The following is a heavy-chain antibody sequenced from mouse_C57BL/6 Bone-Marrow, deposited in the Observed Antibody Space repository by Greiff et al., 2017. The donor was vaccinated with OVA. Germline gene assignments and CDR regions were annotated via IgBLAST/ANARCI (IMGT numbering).Heavy chain of an antibody. CDR2: INPNNGGT. CDR1: GYTFTDYN. D-gene: IGHD1-2*01. Sequence: EVKLLESGPELVKPGASVKMSCKASGYTFTDYNMHWVKQSHGKSLEWIGYINPNNGGTSYNQKFKGKATLTVNKSSSTAYMELRSLTSEDSAVYYCARSLLRYYAMDYWGQGTSVTVSS. V-gene: IGHV1-22*01. J-gene: IGHJ4*01. CDR3: ARSLLRYYAMDY.